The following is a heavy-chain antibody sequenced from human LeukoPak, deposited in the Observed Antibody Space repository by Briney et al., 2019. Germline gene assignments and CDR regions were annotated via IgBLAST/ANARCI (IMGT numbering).Heavy chain of an antibody. CDR1: GGSISSYY. CDR3: ARHDYSGYDSVHFDY. CDR2: IYFSGST. Sequence: SETLSLTCTVSGGSISSYYWSWIRQPSGKGLEWIGYIYFSGSTHYNPSLKSRVTISIDTSKIQFSLKLSSVTAADTAVYYCARHDYSGYDSVHFDYWGQGALVTVSS. J-gene: IGHJ4*02. D-gene: IGHD5-12*01. V-gene: IGHV4-59*08.